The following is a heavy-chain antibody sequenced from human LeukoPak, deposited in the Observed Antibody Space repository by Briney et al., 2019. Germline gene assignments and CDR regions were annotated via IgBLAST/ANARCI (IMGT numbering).Heavy chain of an antibody. J-gene: IGHJ5*02. V-gene: IGHV3-21*01. CDR1: GFTFNTYN. Sequence: GGSLRLSCAASGFTFNTYNMNWVRQAPGKGLEWVSSISSSRSYIYYADSVKGRFTISRDNAKNSLYLQMNSLRAEDTAVYYCARADGWLVRGWFDPWGQGTLVTVSS. D-gene: IGHD6-19*01. CDR2: ISSSRSYI. CDR3: ARADGWLVRGWFDP.